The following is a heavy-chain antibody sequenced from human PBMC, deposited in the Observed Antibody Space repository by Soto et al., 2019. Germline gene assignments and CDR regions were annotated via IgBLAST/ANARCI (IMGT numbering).Heavy chain of an antibody. V-gene: IGHV1-2*02. CDR3: ASITGGRDPYYGMDG. J-gene: IGHJ6*02. D-gene: IGHD3-10*01. CDR1: GYIFTVYF. CDR2: INPNTSAT. Sequence: ASVKVSCKASGYIFTVYFIQWLRQAPGQGHEWMGWINPNTSATNYAQKFQGRVTMTRDTSLGAAYMELTSLRTDDTALYYCASITGGRDPYYGMDGWGQGTNVTVSS.